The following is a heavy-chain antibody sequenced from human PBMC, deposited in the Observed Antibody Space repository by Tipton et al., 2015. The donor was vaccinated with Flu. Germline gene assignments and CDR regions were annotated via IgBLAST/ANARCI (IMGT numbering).Heavy chain of an antibody. CDR2: IRFDGSKK. V-gene: IGHV3-33*01. Sequence: SLRLSCAASGFIFSSYDMHWVRQAPGKGLQWVAHIRFDGSKKQYADSVKGRFTISRDDSKNILYMEMNNLRAEDTAIYYCGRDLMRGGQGTLVTVSS. CDR3: GRDLMR. CDR1: GFIFSSYD. J-gene: IGHJ4*02.